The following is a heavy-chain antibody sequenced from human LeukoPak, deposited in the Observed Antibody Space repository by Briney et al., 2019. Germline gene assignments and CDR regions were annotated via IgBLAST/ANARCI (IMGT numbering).Heavy chain of an antibody. D-gene: IGHD3-3*01. Sequence: PSETLSLTCAVYGGSFSGYYWSWIRQPPGKGLEWIGEINHSGSTNYNPSLKSRVTISVDTSKNQFSLKLSSVTAADTAVYYCARAHYDFWLPKMDAWGQGTTVTVSS. CDR2: INHSGST. V-gene: IGHV4-34*01. CDR3: ARAHYDFWLPKMDA. CDR1: GGSFSGYY. J-gene: IGHJ6*02.